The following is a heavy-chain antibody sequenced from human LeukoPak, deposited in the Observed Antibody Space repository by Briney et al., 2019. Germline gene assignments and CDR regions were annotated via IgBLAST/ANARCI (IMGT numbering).Heavy chain of an antibody. CDR3: VREEQQLVVKY. V-gene: IGHV1-18*01. CDR1: GYTFTSYG. D-gene: IGHD6-13*01. J-gene: IGHJ4*02. Sequence: GASVKVSCKASGYTFTSYGISWVRQAPGQGLEWMGWISAYNGITNYAQKFQGRVTITTDTSTSPAYMELGSLRSDDTAVYACVREEQQLVVKYCGQGTLVTVSS. CDR2: ISAYNGIT.